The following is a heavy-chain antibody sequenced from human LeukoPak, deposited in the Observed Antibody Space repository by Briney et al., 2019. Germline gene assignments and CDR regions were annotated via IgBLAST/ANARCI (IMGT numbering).Heavy chain of an antibody. D-gene: IGHD4-23*01. CDR3: AREAYWGSSGKGFDS. V-gene: IGHV3-66*01. J-gene: IGHJ4*02. CDR2: IYAAGST. Sequence: GGSLRLSCASSGFTVSSSYVTWVRQTPGKGLEYVSVIYAAGSTYYADSVKGRFTISRDNSKNTVYLQMNSLRAEDTAVYSCAREAYWGSSGKGFDSWGQGTLVIVSS. CDR1: GFTVSSSY.